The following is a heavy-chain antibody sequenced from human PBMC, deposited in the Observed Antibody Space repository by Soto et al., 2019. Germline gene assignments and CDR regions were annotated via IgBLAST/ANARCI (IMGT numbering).Heavy chain of an antibody. CDR1: GFTFTAYA. Sequence: QVQLVESGGGVVQPGRSLRLSCAASGFTFTAYAMHWVRQAPGKGLEWVAVIWSDGSNEYYADSVKGRFTISRDNSKNTQYLQMNSLRAEDTAVYYCARDSSYGDYVIDYWGQGTLVTVSS. CDR3: ARDSSYGDYVIDY. V-gene: IGHV3-33*01. CDR2: IWSDGSNE. D-gene: IGHD4-17*01. J-gene: IGHJ4*02.